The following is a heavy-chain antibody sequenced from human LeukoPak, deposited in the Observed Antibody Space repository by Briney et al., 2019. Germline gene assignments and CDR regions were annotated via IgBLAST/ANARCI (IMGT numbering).Heavy chain of an antibody. CDR1: GGSISSGSYY. J-gene: IGHJ6*03. CDR3: ARGARPVLRFLEWLSDYMDV. D-gene: IGHD3-3*01. CDR2: IYTSGST. Sequence: PSETLSLTCTVSGGSISSGSYYWRWVRQPAGRGREWIGRIYTSGSTNYNPSIKRRVTISVATSKSQFSLKLSSVTAADTAVYYCARGARPVLRFLEWLSDYMDVWGKGTTVTVSS. V-gene: IGHV4-61*02.